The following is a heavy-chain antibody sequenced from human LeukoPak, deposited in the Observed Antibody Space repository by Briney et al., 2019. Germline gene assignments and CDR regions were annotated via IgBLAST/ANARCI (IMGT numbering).Heavy chain of an antibody. CDR2: MHHSGSA. CDR1: GGSISDYF. Sequence: SETLSLTCTVSGGSISDYFWSWVRQSPGKGLEWIGFMHHSGSANSNPSLRSRVTISMDTSKNQFSLRLISVTAADTAVYYCARDQLYCSSSSCRNLGWFDPWGQGTLVTVSS. V-gene: IGHV4-59*12. D-gene: IGHD2-2*01. CDR3: ARDQLYCSSSSCRNLGWFDP. J-gene: IGHJ5*02.